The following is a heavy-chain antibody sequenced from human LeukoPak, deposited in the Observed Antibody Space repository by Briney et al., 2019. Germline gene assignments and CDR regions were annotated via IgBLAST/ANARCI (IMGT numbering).Heavy chain of an antibody. Sequence: PSETLSLTCTVSGSSFSTYYWSWIRQPPGKGLEWIGYIYSSGSTNYNPSLKSRVTISVDTSKNQFSLNLSSVTAADTAVYYCARGKFGPPGFWGQGTLVTVSS. V-gene: IGHV4-59*01. J-gene: IGHJ4*02. CDR2: IYSSGST. D-gene: IGHD3/OR15-3a*01. CDR3: ARGKFGPPGF. CDR1: GSSFSTYY.